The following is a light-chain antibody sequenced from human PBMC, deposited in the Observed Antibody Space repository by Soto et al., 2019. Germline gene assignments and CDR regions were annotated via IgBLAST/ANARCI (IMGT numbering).Light chain of an antibody. J-gene: IGKJ1*01. CDR1: QSVSSY. CDR2: GAS. V-gene: IGKV3-15*01. CDR3: QQYYKLPWT. Sequence: EIVLTQSPATLSLSPGERATLSCRASQSVSSYLAWYQQKPGQAPRLLIYGASTRATGVPARFSGSGSGTEFTLTISSLQSEDFAVYCCQQYYKLPWTFGQGTKVDIK.